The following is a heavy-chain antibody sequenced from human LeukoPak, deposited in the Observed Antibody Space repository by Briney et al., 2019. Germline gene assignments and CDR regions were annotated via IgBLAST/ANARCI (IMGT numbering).Heavy chain of an antibody. Sequence: PSETLSLTCVVYGGSFSGYYWSWLRQPPGKGLEWIGEINHSGSTNYNPSLKSRVTISVDTSKNQFSLKLSSVTAADTAVYYCARRHSSSWYWGVIDYWGQGTLVTVSS. CDR2: INHSGST. CDR3: ARRHSSSWYWGVIDY. V-gene: IGHV4-34*01. J-gene: IGHJ4*02. D-gene: IGHD6-13*01. CDR1: GGSFSGYY.